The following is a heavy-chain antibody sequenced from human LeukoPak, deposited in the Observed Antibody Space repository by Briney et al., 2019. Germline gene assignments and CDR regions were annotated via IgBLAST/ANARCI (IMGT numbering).Heavy chain of an antibody. CDR2: INPSGGST. CDR3: ARGFDGLRLKGQYFDY. Sequence: ASVKVSCKASGYTFTSYYMHWVRQAPGQGLEWMGIINPSGGSTSYAQKFQGRVTMTRDMSTSTVYMEVTSLRSEDTAVYYCARGFDGLRLKGQYFDYWGQGTLVTVSS. V-gene: IGHV1-46*01. D-gene: IGHD5/OR15-5a*01. J-gene: IGHJ4*02. CDR1: GYTFTSYY.